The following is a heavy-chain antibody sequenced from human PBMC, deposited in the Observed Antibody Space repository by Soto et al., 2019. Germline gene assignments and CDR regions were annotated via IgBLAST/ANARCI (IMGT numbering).Heavy chain of an antibody. CDR1: GGSISSTY. V-gene: IGHV4-59*01. CDR2: VYXXXSX. CDR3: ARYRREAVAGYTLDN. D-gene: IGHD6-13*01. J-gene: IGHJ4*02. Sequence: PSETLCPTCTVSGGSISSTYWAWIRQPPGKGLEWIXYVYXXXSXNXXXSXXXXVTISEDTAKSQFSLKVNSMTAADTAVYYCARYRREAVAGYTLDNWGQGILVTVSS.